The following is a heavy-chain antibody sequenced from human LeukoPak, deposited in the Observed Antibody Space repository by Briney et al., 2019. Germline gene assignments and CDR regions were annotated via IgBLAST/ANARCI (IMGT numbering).Heavy chain of an antibody. V-gene: IGHV1-8*01. D-gene: IGHD6-19*01. Sequence: PGASVQVSCQASGYTFTSYDINWVRQATGQGLEWMGWMNPNSGNTGYAQKFQGRVTMTRNTSISTAYMELSSLRSEDTAVYYCARNRAVAGVRGPLGYWGQGTLVTVSS. CDR3: ARNRAVAGVRGPLGY. CDR1: GYTFTSYD. J-gene: IGHJ4*02. CDR2: MNPNSGNT.